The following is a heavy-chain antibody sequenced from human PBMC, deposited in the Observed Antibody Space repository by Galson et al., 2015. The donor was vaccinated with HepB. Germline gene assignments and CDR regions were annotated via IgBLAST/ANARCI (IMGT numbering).Heavy chain of an antibody. CDR2: IIPIFGIA. CDR3: ARVYPNYYGSGSSPHYYYYGMDV. D-gene: IGHD3-10*01. J-gene: IGHJ6*02. V-gene: IGHV1-69*10. CDR1: GGTFSSYA. Sequence: SVKVSCKASGGTFSSYAISWVRQAPGQGLEWMGGIIPIFGIANYAQKFQGRVTITADKSTSTAYMELSSLRSEDTAVYYCARVYPNYYGSGSSPHYYYYGMDVWGQGTTVTVSS.